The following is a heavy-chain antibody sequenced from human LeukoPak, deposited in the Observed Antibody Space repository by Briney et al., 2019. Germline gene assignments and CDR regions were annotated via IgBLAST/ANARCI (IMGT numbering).Heavy chain of an antibody. J-gene: IGHJ4*02. CDR2: IIPIVGTT. D-gene: IGHD3-22*01. CDR3: ARGGYYYDSSGYSHLPDY. Sequence: SVKVSCKASGGTFSSYAFSWVRQAPGQGLEWMGGIIPIVGTTNYAQMFQGRVTITADESTSTAYMELSSLRSEDTAVYYCARGGYYYDSSGYSHLPDYWGQGTLVTVSS. V-gene: IGHV1-69*01. CDR1: GGTFSSYA.